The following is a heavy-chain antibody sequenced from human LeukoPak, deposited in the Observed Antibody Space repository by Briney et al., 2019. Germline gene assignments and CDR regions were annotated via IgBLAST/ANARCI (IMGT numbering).Heavy chain of an antibody. D-gene: IGHD3-22*01. CDR1: GGSSSGYF. V-gene: IGHV4-34*01. J-gene: IGHJ4*02. CDR3: ASSFYYDSRDY. Sequence: PSETLSLTCVVYGGSSSGYFWSWIRQPPGKGLEWIGEITPSGSTNYSPSLKSRVSISIDTSKKKLSLRLTSVTAADSAVYYCASSFYYDSRDYWGQGTLVTVSS. CDR2: ITPSGST.